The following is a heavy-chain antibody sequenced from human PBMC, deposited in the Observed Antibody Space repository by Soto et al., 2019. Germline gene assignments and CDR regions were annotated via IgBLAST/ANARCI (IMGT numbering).Heavy chain of an antibody. CDR3: ARLGPGAVAATFDY. J-gene: IGHJ4*02. V-gene: IGHV4-39*01. CDR2: IYYSGST. D-gene: IGHD6-19*01. Sequence: QLQLQESGPGLVKPSETLSLTCTVSGGSISSSSYYWGWIRQPPGKGLEWIGSIYYSGSTYYNPSLKSRVTISVDTSKNQFSLKLSSVTAADTAVYYCARLGPGAVAATFDYWGQGTLVTVSS. CDR1: GGSISSSSYY.